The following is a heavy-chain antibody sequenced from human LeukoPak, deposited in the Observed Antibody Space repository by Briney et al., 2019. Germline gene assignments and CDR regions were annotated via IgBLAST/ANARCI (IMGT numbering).Heavy chain of an antibody. CDR3: ARAKQWLDAFDI. Sequence: GRSLRLSCAASGFTFSSYTMHWVRQAPGKGLEWVAVISYDEDNKYYADSVKGRFTISRDNSKNTLYLQMNSLRAEDTAVYYCARAKQWLDAFDIWGQGTMVTVSS. CDR2: ISYDEDNK. J-gene: IGHJ3*02. CDR1: GFTFSSYT. D-gene: IGHD6-19*01. V-gene: IGHV3-30*04.